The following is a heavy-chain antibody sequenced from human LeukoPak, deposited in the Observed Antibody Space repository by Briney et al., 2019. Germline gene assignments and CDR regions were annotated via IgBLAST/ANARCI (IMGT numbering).Heavy chain of an antibody. D-gene: IGHD4-17*01. V-gene: IGHV3-33*01. CDR2: IWYDGGNE. Sequence: GRSLRLSCAVSGVTFSRYGMHWGRQAPRQGLGWETVIWYDGGNENYADFVKGRFTISRDNSKNTLYLQMNSLRAEDTAVYYCVRNTVTDDGFDIWGQGTMVTVSP. CDR1: GVTFSRYG. J-gene: IGHJ3*02. CDR3: VRNTVTDDGFDI.